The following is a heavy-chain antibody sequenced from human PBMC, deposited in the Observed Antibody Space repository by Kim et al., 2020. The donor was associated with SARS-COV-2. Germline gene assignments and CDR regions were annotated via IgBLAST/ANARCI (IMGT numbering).Heavy chain of an antibody. D-gene: IGHD3-10*01. J-gene: IGHJ5*02. CDR2: ITGIGGNT. Sequence: GGSLRLSCAASGFTFNDYAMIWVRQAPGKGLEWVSAITGIGGNTYYADSDSVKGRFTISRDNSKNTLYLQMNSLRAEDTAVYYCAKVHGSGNYRWDLWGQGTLVTVSS. CDR1: GFTFNDYA. V-gene: IGHV3-23*01. CDR3: AKVHGSGNYRWDL.